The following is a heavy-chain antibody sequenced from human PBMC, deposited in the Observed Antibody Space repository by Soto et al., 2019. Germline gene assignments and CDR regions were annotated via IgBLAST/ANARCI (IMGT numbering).Heavy chain of an antibody. J-gene: IGHJ4*02. CDR3: VRVAGSASWYETDS. CDR2: TYYGASS. V-gene: IGHV4-38-2*01. D-gene: IGHD6-13*01. CDR1: GYSISSGYY. Sequence: SETLSLTCAVSGYSISSGYYWGWIRQPPGKGLEWLGTTYYGASSYYNPSLRSRITILLDASTNQLFLKLSSVTAADTAVYFCVRVAGSASWYETDSWGQGILVTVSS.